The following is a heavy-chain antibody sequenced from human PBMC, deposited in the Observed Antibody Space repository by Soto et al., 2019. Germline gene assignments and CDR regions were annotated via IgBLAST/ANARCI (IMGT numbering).Heavy chain of an antibody. J-gene: IGHJ4*02. CDR2: INPNSGGT. CDR1: GYTFTGYY. Sequence: ASVKVSCKASGYTFTGYYMHWVRQAPGQGLEWMGWINPNSGGTNYARKFQGWVTMTRDTSISTAYMELSRLRSDDTAVYYCARYPYYYDSSGYRYFDYWGQGTLVTVSS. D-gene: IGHD3-22*01. CDR3: ARYPYYYDSSGYRYFDY. V-gene: IGHV1-2*04.